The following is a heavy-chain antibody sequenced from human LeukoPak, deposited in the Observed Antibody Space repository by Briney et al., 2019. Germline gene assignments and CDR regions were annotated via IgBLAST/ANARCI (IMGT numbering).Heavy chain of an antibody. V-gene: IGHV3-30-3*01. Sequence: QPGGSLRLSCAASGFTFSSYAMHWVRQAPGKGLEWVAVISYDGSNKYYADSVKGRFTISRDNSKNTLYLQMNSLRSEDTAVYYCARLSYDFWSGYPLHFDYWGQGTLVTVSS. CDR1: GFTFSSYA. J-gene: IGHJ4*02. CDR2: ISYDGSNK. CDR3: ARLSYDFWSGYPLHFDY. D-gene: IGHD3-3*01.